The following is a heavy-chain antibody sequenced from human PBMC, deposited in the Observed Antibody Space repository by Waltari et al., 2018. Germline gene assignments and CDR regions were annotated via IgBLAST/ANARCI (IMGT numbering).Heavy chain of an antibody. D-gene: IGHD6-19*01. J-gene: IGHJ4*02. Sequence: QVPLVQSGAEVKKPGASVKVSCKVSGYTLTDLFIHWVRQASGNGLEWMGGFDPEDGETIYGQKFQGRVTRTEDTSTDPAYMELSSLGSEDTAVYYCATSQWLVLGAFDYWGQGTLVTVSS. CDR1: GYTLTDLF. CDR2: FDPEDGET. CDR3: ATSQWLVLGAFDY. V-gene: IGHV1-24*01.